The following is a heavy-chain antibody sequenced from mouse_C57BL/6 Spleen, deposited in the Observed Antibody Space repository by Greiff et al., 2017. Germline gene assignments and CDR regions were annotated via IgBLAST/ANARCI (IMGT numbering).Heavy chain of an antibody. V-gene: IGHV1-69*01. CDR2: IDPSDSYT. CDR3: ARWIYAGYYLYYFDY. CDR1: GYTFTSYW. Sequence: QVQLQQPGAELVMPGASVKLSCKASGYTFTSYWMHWVKQRPGQGLEWIGEIDPSDSYTNYNQKFKGKSTLTVDKSSSTAYMQLSSLTSEDSAVYYCARWIYAGYYLYYFDYWGQGTTLTVSS. D-gene: IGHD2-3*01. J-gene: IGHJ2*01.